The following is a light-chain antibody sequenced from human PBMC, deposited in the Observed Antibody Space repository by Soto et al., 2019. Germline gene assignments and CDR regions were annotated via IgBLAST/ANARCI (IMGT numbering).Light chain of an antibody. CDR1: SSDVGGYNY. V-gene: IGLV2-8*01. J-gene: IGLJ2*01. CDR2: EVS. CDR3: SSYAGSNNIL. Sequence: QSALTQPPSASGSPGQSVTISCTGTSSDVGGYNYVSWYQQHPGKAPKLMIYEVSKRPSGVPDRFSGSKSGNTASLTVSGLQAEEEDDYYCSSYAGSNNILFGGGTKLTVL.